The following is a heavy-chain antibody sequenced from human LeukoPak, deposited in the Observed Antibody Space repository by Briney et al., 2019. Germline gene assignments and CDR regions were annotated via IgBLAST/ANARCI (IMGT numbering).Heavy chain of an antibody. CDR3: ARVQNNHYYYYGMDV. D-gene: IGHD1/OR15-1a*01. CDR2: ISSSSSTI. J-gene: IGHJ6*02. Sequence: PGGSLRLSCAASGFTFSSYSMNWVRQAPGKGLEWVSYISSSSSTIYYADSVKGRFTISRDNAKNSLYLQMNSLRAEDTAVYYCARVQNNHYYYYGMDVWGQGTTVTVSS. CDR1: GFTFSSYS. V-gene: IGHV3-48*01.